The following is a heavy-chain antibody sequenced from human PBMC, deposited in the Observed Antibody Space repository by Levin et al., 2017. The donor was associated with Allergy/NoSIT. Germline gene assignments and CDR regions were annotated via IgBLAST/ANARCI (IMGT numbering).Heavy chain of an antibody. D-gene: IGHD2-21*01. CDR1: GFTFSNAW. CDR3: TTVKDPGDLAWYFDL. Sequence: GGSLRLSCAASGFTFSNAWMSWVRQAPGKGLEWVGRIKSKTDGGTTDYAAPVKGRFTISRDDSKNTLYLQMNSLKTEDTAVYYCTTVKDPGDLAWYFDLWGRGTLVTVSS. CDR2: IKSKTDGGTT. J-gene: IGHJ2*01. V-gene: IGHV3-15*01.